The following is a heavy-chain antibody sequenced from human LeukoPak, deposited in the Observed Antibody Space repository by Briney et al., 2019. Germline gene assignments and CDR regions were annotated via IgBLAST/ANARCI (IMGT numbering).Heavy chain of an antibody. D-gene: IGHD6-19*01. CDR1: GFTFSSYS. Sequence: PGGSLRLSCAASGFTFSSYSMNWVCQAPGRGLEYISAIDIHSRSTHYADSVKGRFTISRDNSKNTLYLQVNSLRAEDTAVYYCVTSLRGQWPFDKWGQGTLVTVSS. V-gene: IGHV3-23*05. J-gene: IGHJ4*02. CDR2: IDIHSRST. CDR3: VTSLRGQWPFDK.